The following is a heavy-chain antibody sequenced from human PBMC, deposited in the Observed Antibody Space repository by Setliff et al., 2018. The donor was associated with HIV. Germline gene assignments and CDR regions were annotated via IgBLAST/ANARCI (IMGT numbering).Heavy chain of an antibody. Sequence: SETLSLTCAVYGGSFSGHYWSWIRQPPGKGLEWIGEINNSGSTNYNPSLKSRVTISVDTSKNQFSLKLSSVTAADTAVYYCARADIVVVPAAISSIFYYYYYMDVWGKGTTVTVSS. CDR1: GGSFSGHY. J-gene: IGHJ6*03. D-gene: IGHD2-2*01. CDR3: ARADIVVVPAAISSIFYYYYYMDV. CDR2: INNSGST. V-gene: IGHV4-34*01.